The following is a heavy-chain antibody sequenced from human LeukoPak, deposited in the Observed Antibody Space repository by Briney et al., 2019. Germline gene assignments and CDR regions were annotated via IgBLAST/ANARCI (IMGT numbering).Heavy chain of an antibody. CDR3: AREGIAAAYYYYYYYMDV. D-gene: IGHD6-13*01. V-gene: IGHV1-18*01. Sequence: ASVKVSCKASGYTYTSYGISWVRQAPGQGLEWMGWISAYNGNTNYAQKLQGRVTMTTDTSTSTAYMELRSLRSDDTAVYYCAREGIAAAYYYYYYYMDVWGKGTTVTVSS. J-gene: IGHJ6*03. CDR2: ISAYNGNT. CDR1: GYTYTSYG.